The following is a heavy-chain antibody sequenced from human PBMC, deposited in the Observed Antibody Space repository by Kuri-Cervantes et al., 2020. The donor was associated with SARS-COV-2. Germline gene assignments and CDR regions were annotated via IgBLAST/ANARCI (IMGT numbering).Heavy chain of an antibody. D-gene: IGHD2/OR15-2a*01. CDR3: AKHSSSTYPTPFDY. CDR2: ISGSGGST. Sequence: GESLKISCAASGFTFTSFAMSWVRQAPGKGLEWDSGISGSGGSTDYADSVKGRFTISRDNSKNTLYLQMNSLRAEDTAIYSCAKHSSSTYPTPFDYWGQGALVTVSS. J-gene: IGHJ4*02. V-gene: IGHV3-23*01. CDR1: GFTFTSFA.